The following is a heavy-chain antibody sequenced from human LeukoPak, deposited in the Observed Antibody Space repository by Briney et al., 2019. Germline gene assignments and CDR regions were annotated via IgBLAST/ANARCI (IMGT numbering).Heavy chain of an antibody. Sequence: GGSLRLSCAASGFTFSNYAMSWVRQAPGKGLEWVSAIRTSGSTYYADSVKGRFTISRDNPKNTLYLQMNSLRGEDTAVYYCAKPERYGTTWYGRVDYWGQGTLVTVSS. V-gene: IGHV3-23*01. J-gene: IGHJ4*02. D-gene: IGHD6-13*01. CDR3: AKPERYGTTWYGRVDY. CDR1: GFTFSNYA. CDR2: IRTSGST.